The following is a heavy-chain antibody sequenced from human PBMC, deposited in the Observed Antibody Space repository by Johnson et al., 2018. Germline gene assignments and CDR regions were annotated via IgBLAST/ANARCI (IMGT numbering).Heavy chain of an antibody. CDR1: GDSISSYY. J-gene: IGHJ6*03. CDR3: VRPDYYYYYLDV. Sequence: QVQLQESGPGLVKPSETLSLTCTVSGDSISSYYWSWIRQSPGKGLEWIGYIYYSGSTNYNPRGSTNYNPSLKSRVTMSVDPSKNQFSLNLSSVAAADTAVYYCVRPDYYYYYLDVWGKGTTVTVSS. CDR2: IYYSGSTNYNPRGST. V-gene: IGHV4-59*01.